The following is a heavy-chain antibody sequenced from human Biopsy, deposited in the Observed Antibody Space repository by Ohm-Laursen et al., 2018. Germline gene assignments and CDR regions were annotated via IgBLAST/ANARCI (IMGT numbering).Heavy chain of an antibody. CDR2: IIPIFGTA. D-gene: IGHD1-26*01. J-gene: IGHJ4*02. CDR3: ARDALGGGSYRFFY. Sequence: ASVKVSCKASGGTFTNYAISWVRQAPGQGLEWMGGIIPIFGTANYAQKFQGRVTITADESTSTAYMELCSLRSDDTAVYYCARDALGGGSYRFFYWGQGSLVTVSS. CDR1: GGTFTNYA. V-gene: IGHV1-69*13.